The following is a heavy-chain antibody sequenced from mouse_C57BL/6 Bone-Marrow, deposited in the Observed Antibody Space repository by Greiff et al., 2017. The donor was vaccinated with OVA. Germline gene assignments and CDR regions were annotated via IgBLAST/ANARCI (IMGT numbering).Heavy chain of an antibody. CDR3: ARRSNYYGSSYWYFDV. Sequence: QVHVKQSGPELVKPGASVKISCKASGYAFSSSWMNWVKQRPGKGLEWIGRIYPGDGDTNYNGKFKGKATLTADKSSSTAYMQLSSLTSEDSAVYFCARRSNYYGSSYWYFDVWGTGTTVTVSS. J-gene: IGHJ1*03. CDR2: IYPGDGDT. V-gene: IGHV1-82*01. D-gene: IGHD1-1*01. CDR1: GYAFSSSW.